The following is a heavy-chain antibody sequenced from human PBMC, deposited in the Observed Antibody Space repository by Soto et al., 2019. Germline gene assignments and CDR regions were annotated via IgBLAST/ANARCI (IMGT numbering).Heavy chain of an antibody. CDR2: ISSSSSTI. D-gene: IGHD2-2*01. V-gene: IGHV3-48*02. CDR3: ARGVIPTRGYCSSTSCPYYYYYGMDV. CDR1: GFTFSSYS. Sequence: GGSLRLSCAASGFTFSSYSMNWVRQAPGKGLEWVSYISSSSSTIYYADSVKGRFTISRDNAKNSLYLQMNSLRDEDTAVYYCARGVIPTRGYCSSTSCPYYYYYGMDVWGQGTTVTVSS. J-gene: IGHJ6*02.